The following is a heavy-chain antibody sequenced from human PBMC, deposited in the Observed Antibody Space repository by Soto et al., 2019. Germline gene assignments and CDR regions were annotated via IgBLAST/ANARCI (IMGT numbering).Heavy chain of an antibody. J-gene: IGHJ5*02. CDR3: ATYAPLCSGGTCDL. CDR2: ISSTSNTI. Sequence: EVQLVESGGDLVQPGGSLRLSCAASGFTINRQTMNWVRQAPGKALERVAYISSTSNTIYYADSVEGRFTISRDNAKNSMFLQMNSLMAEDTAVYYCATYAPLCSGGTCDLLGQGTLVTVSS. D-gene: IGHD2-15*01. V-gene: IGHV3-48*01. CDR1: GFTINRQT.